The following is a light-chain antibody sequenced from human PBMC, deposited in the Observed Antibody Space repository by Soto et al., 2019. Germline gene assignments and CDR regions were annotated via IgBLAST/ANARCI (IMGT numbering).Light chain of an antibody. CDR2: QAS. J-gene: IGKJ1*01. Sequence: DIQMTQSASTLSASVGDRVTITCRASQSIGNWLAWYQQKPGRAPNLLIYQASSLESGVPSRFSGSGSGTEFTLTISSLQPDDFATYYCQQYNSYSWTIGQGTKVDIK. CDR1: QSIGNW. V-gene: IGKV1-5*03. CDR3: QQYNSYSWT.